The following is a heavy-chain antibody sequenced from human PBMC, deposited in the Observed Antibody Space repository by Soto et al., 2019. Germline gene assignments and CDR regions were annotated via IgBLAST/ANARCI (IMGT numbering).Heavy chain of an antibody. CDR2: IDPRDSYT. J-gene: IGHJ5*02. V-gene: IGHV5-10-1*01. D-gene: IGHD1-7*01. CDR3: AREKSDLELFNWLDP. Sequence: GESLKISCEASGYSFTTYWITWVRQMPGKGLEWMGAIDPRDSYTKYSPSFQGHVTISVDKSISTAYLQWNSLKASDTAIYYCAREKSDLELFNWLDPWGQGTLVTVPQ. CDR1: GYSFTTYW.